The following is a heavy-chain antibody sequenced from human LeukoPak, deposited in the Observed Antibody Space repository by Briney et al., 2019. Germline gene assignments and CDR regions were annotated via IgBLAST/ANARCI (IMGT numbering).Heavy chain of an antibody. Sequence: ASMKVSCKGSGYSFSSYGITWVRQAPGQGLEWMGWISIHNGYTNYAPKFQGRVTMTTDTSTTTTYMELRSLRSDDTAVYYCTRETAMAESYFDYWGQGTLVTVSS. V-gene: IGHV1-18*01. J-gene: IGHJ4*02. D-gene: IGHD5-18*01. CDR2: ISIHNGYT. CDR3: TRETAMAESYFDY. CDR1: GYSFSSYG.